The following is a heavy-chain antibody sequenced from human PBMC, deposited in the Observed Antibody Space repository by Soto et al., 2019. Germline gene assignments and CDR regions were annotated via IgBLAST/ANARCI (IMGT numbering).Heavy chain of an antibody. V-gene: IGHV3-21*01. CDR1: GFTFSTYS. J-gene: IGHJ4*02. D-gene: IGHD4-4*01. Sequence: VGSLRLSCAASGFTFSTYSMNWVRQAPGKGLEWVSSISGSGNYTHYADFLRGRFTISRDNAKTSLYLQMNSLRAEDTAVYYCAREGINNYNEYYFDSWGQGTVVTVSS. CDR2: ISGSGNYT. CDR3: AREGINNYNEYYFDS.